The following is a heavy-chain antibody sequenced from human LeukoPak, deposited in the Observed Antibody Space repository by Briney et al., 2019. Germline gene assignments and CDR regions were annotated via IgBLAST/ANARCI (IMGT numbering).Heavy chain of an antibody. CDR3: ARDGRGWYEGFDP. CDR2: INPNSGGT. V-gene: IGHV1-2*04. Sequence: GASVKVSCKASGYTFTSYGISWVRQAPGQGLEWMGWINPNSGGTNYAQKFQGWVTMTKDTSISTAYMELSRLRSDDTAVYYCARDGRGWYEGFDPWGQGTLVTVSS. CDR1: GYTFTSYG. J-gene: IGHJ5*02. D-gene: IGHD6-19*01.